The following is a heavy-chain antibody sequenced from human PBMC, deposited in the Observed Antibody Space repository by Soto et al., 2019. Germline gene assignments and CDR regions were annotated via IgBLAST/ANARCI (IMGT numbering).Heavy chain of an antibody. CDR1: GFTFNIYA. V-gene: IGHV3-23*01. J-gene: IGHJ4*02. D-gene: IGHD3-22*01. CDR3: AKDRYLDHDSRGYLFDY. Sequence: EVQLLESGGDLIQPGGSLRLSCAASGFTFNIYAMTWVRQAPGKGLEWVSAISRYGDITYYADSVEGRFTISRDNSKNTLYLQMNSLTAEDTAVYYCAKDRYLDHDSRGYLFDYWGQGTLVTVSS. CDR2: ISRYGDIT.